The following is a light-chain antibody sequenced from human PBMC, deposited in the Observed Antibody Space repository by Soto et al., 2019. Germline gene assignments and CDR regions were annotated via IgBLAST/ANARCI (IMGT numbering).Light chain of an antibody. Sequence: DLQMTQSPSTLSASVGDRVTITCRASQSISSWLAWYQQEPGKAPKLLIYKASSLESGVPSRFSGSGSGTEFTLTISSLQPDDFPTYYCQQYNSYSTFGQGTKVDIK. CDR2: KAS. J-gene: IGKJ1*01. CDR1: QSISSW. V-gene: IGKV1-5*03. CDR3: QQYNSYST.